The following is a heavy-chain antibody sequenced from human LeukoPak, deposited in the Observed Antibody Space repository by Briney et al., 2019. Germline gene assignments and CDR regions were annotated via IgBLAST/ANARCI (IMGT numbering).Heavy chain of an antibody. D-gene: IGHD4-17*01. CDR2: ISHSGST. J-gene: IGHJ3*02. CDR1: GGSFSGYY. Sequence: PSETLSLTCAVYGGSFSGYYWSWIRQPPGKGLEWIREISHSGSTNYNPSLKSRVTISVDTSKNQFSLRLSSVTAADTAVYSCARMTTSVTTYDAFDIWGQGTMVTVSS. V-gene: IGHV4-34*01. CDR3: ARMTTSVTTYDAFDI.